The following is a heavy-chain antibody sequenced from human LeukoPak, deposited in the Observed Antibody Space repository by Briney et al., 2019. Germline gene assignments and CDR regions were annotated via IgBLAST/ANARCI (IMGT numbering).Heavy chain of an antibody. J-gene: IGHJ4*02. CDR2: VDPEDDET. V-gene: IGHV1-69-2*01. Sequence: ASVKVSCKVSGYTFTDCYMHWVQQAPGKGLEWMGLVDPEDDETLYAEKFQGRVTITADTSSDTAYMELSSLRSEDTAVYYCATVSGSGSYYNHFDYWGQGTLVTVSS. D-gene: IGHD3-10*01. CDR3: ATVSGSGSYYNHFDY. CDR1: GYTFTDCY.